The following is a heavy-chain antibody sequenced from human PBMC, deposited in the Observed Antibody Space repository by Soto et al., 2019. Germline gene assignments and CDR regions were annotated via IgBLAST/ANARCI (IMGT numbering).Heavy chain of an antibody. Sequence: GGSLRLSCAASGFTFSSYAMSWVRQAPGKGLEWVSAISGSGGSTYYADSVKGRFTISRDNSKNTLYLQMNSLRAEDTAVYYCAKDFSYYDFWPTYYFDYWGQGTLVTVSS. D-gene: IGHD3-3*01. J-gene: IGHJ4*02. V-gene: IGHV3-23*01. CDR2: ISGSGGST. CDR1: GFTFSSYA. CDR3: AKDFSYYDFWPTYYFDY.